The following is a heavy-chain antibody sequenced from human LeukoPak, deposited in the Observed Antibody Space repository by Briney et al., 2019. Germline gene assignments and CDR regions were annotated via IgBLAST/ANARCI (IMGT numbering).Heavy chain of an antibody. CDR1: GFTFSSYG. CDR3: AKDVEPGIVVVITPGDY. Sequence: PGGTLRLSCAAPGFTFSSYGMSWVRQAPGKGLEWVSAISGSGGSTYYADSVKGRFTISRDNSKNTLYLQMNSLRAEDTAVYYCAKDVEPGIVVVITPGDYWGQGTLVTVSS. CDR2: ISGSGGST. D-gene: IGHD3-22*01. V-gene: IGHV3-23*01. J-gene: IGHJ4*02.